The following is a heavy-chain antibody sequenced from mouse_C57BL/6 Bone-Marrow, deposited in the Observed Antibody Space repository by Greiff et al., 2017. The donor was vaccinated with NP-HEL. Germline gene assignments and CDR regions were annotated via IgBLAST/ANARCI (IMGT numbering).Heavy chain of an antibody. Sequence: VQLQQPGAELVKPGASVKMSCKASGYTFTSYWITWVKQRPGQGLEWIGDIYPGSGSTNYNEKFKSKATLTVDTSSSTAYMQLSSLTAEDSAVYYCARSGSYYAMDYWGQGTSVTVSS. CDR2: IYPGSGST. V-gene: IGHV1-55*01. D-gene: IGHD4-1*01. CDR3: ARSGSYYAMDY. CDR1: GYTFTSYW. J-gene: IGHJ4*01.